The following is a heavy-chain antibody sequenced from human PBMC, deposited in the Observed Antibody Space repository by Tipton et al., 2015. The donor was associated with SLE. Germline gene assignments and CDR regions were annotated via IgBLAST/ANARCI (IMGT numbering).Heavy chain of an antibody. D-gene: IGHD4-17*01. J-gene: IGHJ3*02. V-gene: IGHV4-4*09. CDR2: IYTSGST. Sequence: TLSLTCAVYGGSFSGYYWSWMRQPPGKGLEWIGYIYTSGSTNYNPSLKSRVTISVDTSKNQFSLKLSSVTAADTAVYYCARASTVTDAFDIWGQGTMVTVSS. CDR1: GGSFSGYY. CDR3: ARASTVTDAFDI.